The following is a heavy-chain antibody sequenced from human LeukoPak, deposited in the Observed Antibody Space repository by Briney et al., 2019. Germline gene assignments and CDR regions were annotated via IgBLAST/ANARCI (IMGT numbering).Heavy chain of an antibody. Sequence: SETLSLTXTVSGGSISSYYWSWIRQPAGRGLEWIGRIYTSGSTNYNPSLKSRVTMSVDTSKNQFSLKLSSVTAADTAVYYCAREQGGSWFGDSRGAFDIWGQGTMVTVSS. V-gene: IGHV4-4*07. CDR3: AREQGGSWFGDSRGAFDI. D-gene: IGHD3-10*01. CDR2: IYTSGST. J-gene: IGHJ3*02. CDR1: GGSISSYY.